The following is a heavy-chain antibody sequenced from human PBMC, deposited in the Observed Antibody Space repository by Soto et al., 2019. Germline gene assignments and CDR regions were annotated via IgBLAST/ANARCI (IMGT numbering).Heavy chain of an antibody. CDR1: GFTFSSYA. D-gene: IGHD6-6*01. CDR2: ISGSGGST. J-gene: IGHJ6*02. CDR3: VRETARRNYYYYYGMDV. V-gene: IGHV3-23*01. Sequence: GGSLRLSCAASGFTFSSYAMSWVRQAPGKGLEWVSAISGSGGSTYYADSVKGRFTISRDNSKNTLYLQMNSLRAEDTAVYYWVRETARRNYYYYYGMDVWGQGTTVTVSS.